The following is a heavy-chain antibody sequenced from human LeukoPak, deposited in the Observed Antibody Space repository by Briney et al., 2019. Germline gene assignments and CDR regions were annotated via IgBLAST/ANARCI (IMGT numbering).Heavy chain of an antibody. CDR3: ARPYYYDSRIDP. V-gene: IGHV4-30-4*01. D-gene: IGHD3-22*01. Sequence: PSETLSLTCTVSGGSISSGDYYWSWIRQPPGKGLEWIAYMHYSGSTYYNPSLKSRVTMSAGTSKNQLSLKLSSVTAADTAVYYCARPYYYDSRIDPWGQGILVTVS. CDR1: GGSISSGDYY. CDR2: MHYSGST. J-gene: IGHJ5*02.